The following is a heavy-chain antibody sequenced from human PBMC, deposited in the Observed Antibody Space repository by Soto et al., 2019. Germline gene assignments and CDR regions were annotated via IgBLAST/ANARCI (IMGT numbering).Heavy chain of an antibody. Sequence: QGQLVQSGAEVKTPGSSVKVSCKASGGTFSSYAISWVRQAPGQGLEWMGGIIPIGGTANDAQKFQGRVTLTADESTSRAYVEMCILRSEDTAVYDCAVGPGREGDNTDYWGQGTLITVSS. CDR2: IIPIGGTA. D-gene: IGHD2-15*01. CDR1: GGTFSSYA. J-gene: IGHJ4*02. V-gene: IGHV1-69*01. CDR3: AVGPGREGDNTDY.